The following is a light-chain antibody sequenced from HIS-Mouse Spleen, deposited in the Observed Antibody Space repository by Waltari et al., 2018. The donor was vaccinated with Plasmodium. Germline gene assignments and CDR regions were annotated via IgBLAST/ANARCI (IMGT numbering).Light chain of an antibody. Sequence: EIVMTQSPATLSVSPGERATLSCRASQSVSSNLAWDQQKPGQAPRLLIDGASTRATGIPARFSGSGSGTEFTLTISSLQSEDFAVYYCQQYNNPRTTFGQGTKLEIK. J-gene: IGKJ2*01. CDR1: QSVSSN. CDR2: GAS. V-gene: IGKV3-15*01. CDR3: QQYNNPRTT.